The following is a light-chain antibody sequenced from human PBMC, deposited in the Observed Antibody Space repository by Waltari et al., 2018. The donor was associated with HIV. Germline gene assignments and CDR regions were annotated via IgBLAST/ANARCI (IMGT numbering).Light chain of an antibody. CDR3: QQYNNWPPWT. Sequence: ELVMTQSPVTLSVPLGERVTLSCRASHNISTDLAWLQQKPGQAPTLVIYGAVTRATGIPSRFRGSGSGTEFILTISSLQSDDVAVYYCQQYNNWPPWTFGQGTKVEMK. CDR2: GAV. CDR1: HNISTD. V-gene: IGKV3D-15*01. J-gene: IGKJ1*01.